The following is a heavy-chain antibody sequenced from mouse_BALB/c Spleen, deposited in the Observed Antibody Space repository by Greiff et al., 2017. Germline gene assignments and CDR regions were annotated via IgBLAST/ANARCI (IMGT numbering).Heavy chain of an antibody. CDR3: ARSDYRYDVEDAWFAY. D-gene: IGHD2-14*01. Sequence: VQLQQSGAELMKPGASVKISCKATGYTFSSYWIEWVKQRPGHGLEWIGEILPGSGSTNYNEKFKGKATFTADTSSNTAYMQLSSLTSEDSAVYYCARSDYRYDVEDAWFAYWGQGTLVTVSA. CDR1: GYTFSSYW. CDR2: ILPGSGST. J-gene: IGHJ3*01. V-gene: IGHV1-9*01.